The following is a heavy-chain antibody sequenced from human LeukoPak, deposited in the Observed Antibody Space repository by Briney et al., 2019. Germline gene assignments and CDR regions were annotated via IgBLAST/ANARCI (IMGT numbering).Heavy chain of an antibody. CDR3: ARDPNVLGITPYYFDF. CDR2: ISSDSSYI. J-gene: IGHJ4*02. V-gene: IGHV3-21*01. Sequence: PGGSLRLSCAASGFTFSDYTMTWVRQAPGKGLEWVASISSDSSYIDYADSVKGRFTNSIDNAKNSLFLKTDTLRGDDTGIYYCARDPNVLGITPYYFDFWGQGTLVTVSS. CDR1: GFTFSDYT. D-gene: IGHD3-10*02.